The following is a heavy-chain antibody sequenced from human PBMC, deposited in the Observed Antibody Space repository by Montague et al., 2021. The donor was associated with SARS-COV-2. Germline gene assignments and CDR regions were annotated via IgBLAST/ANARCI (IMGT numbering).Heavy chain of an antibody. D-gene: IGHD3-3*01. Sequence: TLSLTCTVSGGSISSGSYYWSWIRQPAGKGLDWIGCNYTSGSTNYNLSLKSRVTISVDTSKNQFSLKLSSVTAADTAVYYCARDRVTIFGVVTGYGMDVWGQGTTVTVSS. CDR3: ARDRVTIFGVVTGYGMDV. V-gene: IGHV4-61*02. CDR1: GGSISSGSYY. J-gene: IGHJ6*02. CDR2: NYTSGST.